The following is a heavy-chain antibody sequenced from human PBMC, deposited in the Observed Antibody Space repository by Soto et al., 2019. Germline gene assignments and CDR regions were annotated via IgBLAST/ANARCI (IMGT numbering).Heavy chain of an antibody. CDR2: INHSGST. CDR3: ARVDRSSSWSPSKIIDY. V-gene: IGHV4-34*01. J-gene: IGHJ4*02. CDR1: GGSFSGYY. Sequence: SETLSLTCAVYGGSFSGYYWSWIRQPPGKGLEWIGEINHSGSTNYNPSLKSRVTISVDTSKNQFSLKLSSVTAADTAVYYCARVDRSSSWSPSKIIDYWGQGTLVTVSS. D-gene: IGHD6-13*01.